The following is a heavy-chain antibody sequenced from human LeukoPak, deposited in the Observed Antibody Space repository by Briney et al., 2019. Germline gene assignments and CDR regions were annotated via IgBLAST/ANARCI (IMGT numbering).Heavy chain of an antibody. CDR3: AREDRVRGVIVYYMDV. D-gene: IGHD3-10*01. CDR2: IKQDGSEK. Sequence: GGSLRLSCAASGFTFSSYWMSWVRQAPGKGLEWVANIKQDGSEKYYVDSVKGRFTISRDNAKNSLYLQMNSLRAEDTAVYYCAREDRVRGVIVYYMDVWGKGTTVTVSS. CDR1: GFTFSSYW. V-gene: IGHV3-7*01. J-gene: IGHJ6*03.